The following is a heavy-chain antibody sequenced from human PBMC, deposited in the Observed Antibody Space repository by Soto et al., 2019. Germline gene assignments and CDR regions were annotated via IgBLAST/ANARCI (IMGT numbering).Heavy chain of an antibody. J-gene: IGHJ4*02. CDR1: GTSISSYY. CDR3: ARYNSYAIDY. D-gene: IGHD2-8*01. V-gene: IGHV4-59*01. Sequence: SETLSLTCTVSGTSISSYYWSWIRQPPGKGLEWIANIHYSGTTNYNPSLASRVTLSVDTSKNQFSLKMTSVTAADRAMYFCARYNSYAIDYWGRGTLGTVSS. CDR2: IHYSGTT.